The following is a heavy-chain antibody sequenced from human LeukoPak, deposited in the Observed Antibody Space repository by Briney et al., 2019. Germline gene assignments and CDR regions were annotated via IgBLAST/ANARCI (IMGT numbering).Heavy chain of an antibody. CDR1: GYTFTSYY. J-gene: IGHJ4*02. CDR2: IIPIFGTA. CDR3: AAGGVAVAGTGYYLDY. Sequence: SVKVSCKASGYTFTSYYMHWVRQAPGQGLEWMGGIIPIFGTANYAQKFQGRVTITADESTSTAYMELSSLRSEDTAVYYCAAGGVAVAGTGYYLDYWGQGTLVTVSS. D-gene: IGHD6-19*01. V-gene: IGHV1-69*13.